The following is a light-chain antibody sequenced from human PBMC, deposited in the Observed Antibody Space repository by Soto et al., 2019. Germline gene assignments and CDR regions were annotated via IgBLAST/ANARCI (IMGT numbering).Light chain of an antibody. CDR3: QHYGSSIFS. Sequence: IVLTQSPDTLSLSPGERATLSCRASQSVSSSYLAWYQQKPGQAPRLLIYGASTRATGIPDRFSGSGSGTDFTLTISRLEPEDFAVYYCQHYGSSIFSFGPGTKVDIK. CDR1: QSVSSSY. V-gene: IGKV3-20*01. J-gene: IGKJ3*01. CDR2: GAS.